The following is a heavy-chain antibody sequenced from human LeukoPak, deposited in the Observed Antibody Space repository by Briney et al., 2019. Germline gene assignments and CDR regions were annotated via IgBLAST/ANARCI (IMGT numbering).Heavy chain of an antibody. J-gene: IGHJ3*02. CDR3: ATWGYDILTGYLFDI. D-gene: IGHD3-9*01. V-gene: IGHV1-8*01. CDR2: MNPNSGNT. CDR1: GYTFTSYD. Sequence: ASVKVSCKASGYTFTSYDINWVRQATGQGLEWMGWMNPNSGNTGYAQKFQGRVTMTRNTSISTAYMELSSLRSEDTAVYYCATWGYDILTGYLFDIWGQGTMVTVSS.